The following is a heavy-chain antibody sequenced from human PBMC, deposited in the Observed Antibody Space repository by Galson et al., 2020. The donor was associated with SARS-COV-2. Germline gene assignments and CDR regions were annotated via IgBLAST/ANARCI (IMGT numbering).Heavy chain of an antibody. CDR1: GGSFSGFY. CDR3: ARARVITIFGVIITRDAFDI. Sequence: SETLSLTCAVYGGSFSGFYWSWIRQPPGKGLEWIGEINHSGSTNYNPSLKSRVTISVDTSKKQFSLKLSSVTAADTAVYYCARARVITIFGVIITRDAFDILGQGAMVTVSS. CDR2: INHSGST. V-gene: IGHV4-34*01. J-gene: IGHJ3*02. D-gene: IGHD3-3*01.